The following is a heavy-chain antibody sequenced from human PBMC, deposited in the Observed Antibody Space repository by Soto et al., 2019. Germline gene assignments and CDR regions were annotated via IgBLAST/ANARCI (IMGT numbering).Heavy chain of an antibody. D-gene: IGHD3-10*01. CDR1: GGSISRYY. Sequence: QVRLQESGPGLVKPSETLSLTCTVSGGSISRYYWTWIRQSPGKGLEWIGNIYYTGSTNYSPSLKCRVTVSLDTSKNQFSLKLRSVTAADTAVYYCARANYLDIWGQGTMVTVS. V-gene: IGHV4-59*01. CDR2: IYYTGST. CDR3: ARANYLDI. J-gene: IGHJ3*02.